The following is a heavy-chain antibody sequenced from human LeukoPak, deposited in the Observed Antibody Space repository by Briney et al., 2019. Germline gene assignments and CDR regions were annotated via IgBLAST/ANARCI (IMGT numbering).Heavy chain of an antibody. D-gene: IGHD7-27*01. CDR1: GGSFRGYY. V-gene: IGHV4-34*01. CDR3: ARGVLGPYYFDL. CDR2: IHYTGAT. Sequence: PAGTLSLTCAVYGGSFRGYYWSWIRQPPGKGLEWIGEIHYTGATNYKPSLKSRVTISGDPSKNQVSLRVSSVTAADTAVYYCARGVLGPYYFDLWGRGTLVTVSS. J-gene: IGHJ2*01.